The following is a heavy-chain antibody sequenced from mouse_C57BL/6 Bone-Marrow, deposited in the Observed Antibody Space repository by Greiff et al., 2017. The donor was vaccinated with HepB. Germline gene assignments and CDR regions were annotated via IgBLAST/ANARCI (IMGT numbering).Heavy chain of an antibody. J-gene: IGHJ1*03. D-gene: IGHD4-1*01. V-gene: IGHV1-53*01. CDR3: RGAANWDWYFDV. Sequence: VQLQQPGTELVKPGASVKLSCKASGYTFTSYWMHWVKQRPGQGLEWIGNINPSNGGTNYNEKFKSKATLTVDKSSSTAYMQLSSLTSEESAVYYCRGAANWDWYFDVWGTGTTVTVSS. CDR1: GYTFTSYW. CDR2: INPSNGGT.